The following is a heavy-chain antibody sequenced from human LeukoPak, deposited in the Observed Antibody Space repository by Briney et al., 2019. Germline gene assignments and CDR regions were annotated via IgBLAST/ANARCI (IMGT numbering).Heavy chain of an antibody. CDR1: GGSISSYY. J-gene: IGHJ6*02. Sequence: SETLSLTCTVSGGSISSYYWSWIRQPAGKGLEWIGRIYTSGSTNYNPSLKSRVTMSVDTSKNQFSLKLSSVTAADTAVYYCARHTAMADYYGLDVWGQGTTVTVSS. CDR2: IYTSGST. D-gene: IGHD5-18*01. V-gene: IGHV4-4*07. CDR3: ARHTAMADYYGLDV.